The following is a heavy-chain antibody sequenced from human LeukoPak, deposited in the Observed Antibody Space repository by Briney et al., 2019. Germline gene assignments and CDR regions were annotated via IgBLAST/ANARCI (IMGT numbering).Heavy chain of an antibody. Sequence: GGSLRLPCAASGFTFDDYAMHWVRQAPGKGLEWVSGISWNSGSIGYADSVKGPFTISRDNAKNSLYLQMNSLRAEDTALYYCAKAEGWSYAFDIWGQGTMVTVSS. V-gene: IGHV3-9*01. CDR1: GFTFDDYA. CDR2: ISWNSGSI. J-gene: IGHJ3*02. D-gene: IGHD2-15*01. CDR3: AKAEGWSYAFDI.